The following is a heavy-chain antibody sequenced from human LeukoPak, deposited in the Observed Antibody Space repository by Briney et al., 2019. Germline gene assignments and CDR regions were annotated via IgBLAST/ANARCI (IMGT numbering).Heavy chain of an antibody. Sequence: SETLSLTCTVSGGSISSYYWNWLRQPPGKGLEWIGYFYYTGSTNYNPSLKSRVTISVDMSKNQFSLKLSSVTAADTAVYYCARAGGYYPVDVFDIWGQGTTVTVSS. CDR1: GGSISSYY. J-gene: IGHJ3*02. D-gene: IGHD3-22*01. CDR3: ARAGGYYPVDVFDI. V-gene: IGHV4-59*01. CDR2: FYYTGST.